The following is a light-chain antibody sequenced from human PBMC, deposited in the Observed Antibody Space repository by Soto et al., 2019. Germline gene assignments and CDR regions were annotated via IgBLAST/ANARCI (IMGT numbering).Light chain of an antibody. V-gene: IGKV3-11*01. Sequence: ESVLTQAPATLALSTRESATLSCRASQSVSSDLAWYQQKPGQAPRLLIYAASSRATGIPDRFSGSGSGTDFTLTISILEPEDFAVYYCQQYGDSPLTFGQGSKVDI. CDR1: QSVSSD. CDR2: AAS. CDR3: QQYGDSPLT. J-gene: IGKJ1*01.